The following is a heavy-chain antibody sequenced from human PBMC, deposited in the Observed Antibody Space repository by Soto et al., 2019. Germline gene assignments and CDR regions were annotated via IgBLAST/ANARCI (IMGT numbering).Heavy chain of an antibody. CDR3: VRDLEDIVVVPAAIMDY. CDR1: GGTFSSYT. CDR2: IIPILGIA. D-gene: IGHD2-2*01. J-gene: IGHJ4*02. Sequence: QVQLVQSGAEVKKPGSSVKVSCKASGGTFSSYTISWVRQAPGQGLECMGRIIPILGIANYAQKFQGRATITADKSTRTAYMERSSLRSEETAVYYCVRDLEDIVVVPAAIMDYWGQGTLVTVS. V-gene: IGHV1-69*08.